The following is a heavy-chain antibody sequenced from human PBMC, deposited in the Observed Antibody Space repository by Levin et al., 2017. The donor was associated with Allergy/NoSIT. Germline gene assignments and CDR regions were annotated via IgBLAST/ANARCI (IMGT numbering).Heavy chain of an antibody. J-gene: IGHJ4*02. CDR3: ARGGLYGDY. CDR1: GGSITTYY. D-gene: IGHD4-17*01. CDR2: IYYTGST. V-gene: IGHV4-59*01. Sequence: SETLSLTCTVSGGSITTYYWSWIRQPPGKGLEWIGYIYYTGSTNYNPSLKSRVTISVDTSKNQFSLRLSSVTAADTAVYYCARGGLYGDYWGQGTLVTVSS.